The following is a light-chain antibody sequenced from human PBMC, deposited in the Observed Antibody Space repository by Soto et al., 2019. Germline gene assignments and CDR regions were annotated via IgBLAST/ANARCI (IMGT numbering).Light chain of an antibody. CDR2: RNH. J-gene: IGLJ2*01. CDR1: RSNIGTYA. CDR3: AAWDDSLRAVV. V-gene: IGLV1-44*01. Sequence: QSVLTQSPSASATPGQRVTISCSGGRSNIGTYAVNWYQQLPGTAPTLLIFRNHQRPSGVPDRFSGSKSGTSASLAISGPQSEDEADYYCAAWDDSLRAVVVGGGTKLTVL.